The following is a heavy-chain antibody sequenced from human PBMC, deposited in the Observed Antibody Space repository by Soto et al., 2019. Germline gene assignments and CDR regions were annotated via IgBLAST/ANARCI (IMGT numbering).Heavy chain of an antibody. CDR1: DGSISSDNW. J-gene: IGHJ4*02. CDR3: AGTIHY. V-gene: IGHV4-4*02. D-gene: IGHD2-8*01. CDR2: IYHSGST. Sequence: QVQLQESGPGLVNPSVTLSLTCAVSDGSISSDNWWSWVRQPPGKGLEWIGDIYHSGSTNYDSSLRGRVTISIDKSKNQFSLKLNSVTAADTAVYYCAGTIHYWGQGTLVTVSS.